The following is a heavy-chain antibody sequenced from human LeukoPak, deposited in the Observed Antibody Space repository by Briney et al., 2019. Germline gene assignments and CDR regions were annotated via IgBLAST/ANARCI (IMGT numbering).Heavy chain of an antibody. CDR3: ARLISPSFYRFSDY. J-gene: IGHJ4*02. D-gene: IGHD3-3*02. CDR2: ITINCENT. Sequence: GGPQRLSCGASGFTFSSYAMSWRRQAPEGGLEWVLAITINCENTYYADSVEPLFTIPRDPSRTTLYLQMHSKSSEDTTVYYCARLISPSFYRFSDYWGQGTLVTVSS. V-gene: IGHV3-23*01. CDR1: GFTFSSYA.